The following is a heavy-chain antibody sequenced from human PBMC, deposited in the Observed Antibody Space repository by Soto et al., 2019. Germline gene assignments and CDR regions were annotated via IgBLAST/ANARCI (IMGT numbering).Heavy chain of an antibody. CDR3: ASNERVDSSSYGIV. D-gene: IGHD6-13*01. Sequence: QVQLVQSGAEVKKPGSSVKVSCKASGGTFSSYTISWVRQAPGQGLEWMGRIIPILGIANYAQKFQGRVTITADKSTSTAYMEVSSLRAKDTAVYYCASNERVDSSSYGIVWGQGPLVTVSS. CDR2: IIPILGIA. CDR1: GGTFSSYT. J-gene: IGHJ4*02. V-gene: IGHV1-69*02.